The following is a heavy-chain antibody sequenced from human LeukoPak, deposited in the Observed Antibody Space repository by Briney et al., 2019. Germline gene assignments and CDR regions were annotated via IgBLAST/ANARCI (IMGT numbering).Heavy chain of an antibody. CDR1: GGSFSGYY. CDR2: INHSGST. Sequence: PSETLSLTCAVYGGSFSGYYWSWIRQPPGKGREWIGEINHSGSTNYNPSLKSRVTISVDTSKNQFSLKLSSVTAADTAVYYCARGNPRITTNFDYWGQGTLVTVSS. J-gene: IGHJ4*02. CDR3: ARGNPRITTNFDY. V-gene: IGHV4-34*01. D-gene: IGHD3-10*01.